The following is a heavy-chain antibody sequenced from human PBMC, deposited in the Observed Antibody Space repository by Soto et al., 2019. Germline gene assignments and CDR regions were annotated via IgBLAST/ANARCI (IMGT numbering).Heavy chain of an antibody. CDR3: ARDPYTFVYVLDY. V-gene: IGHV4-39*02. CDR2: IYYSGSN. Sequence: SETLSLTCTVSGGSISSSNYYWGWIRQPPGKGLEWIGSIYYSGSNYYNQYLKSRDTISVDTSKTQFSFKRSSVTAADTVVYYCARDPYTFVYVLDYWGQGTLFTVSS. CDR1: GGSISSSNYY. J-gene: IGHJ4*02. D-gene: IGHD5-18*01.